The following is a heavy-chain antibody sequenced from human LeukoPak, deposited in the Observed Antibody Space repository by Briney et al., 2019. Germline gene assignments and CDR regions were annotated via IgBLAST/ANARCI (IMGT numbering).Heavy chain of an antibody. CDR1: GYTFTGYY. D-gene: IGHD6-13*01. V-gene: IGHV1-2*06. Sequence: ASVKVSCKASGYTFTGYYMHWVRQAPGQGLEWMGRINPNSGGTNYAQKFQGRVTMTRDTSISTAYMELSRLRSDDTAVYYCARDKGLAAARYYFDYWGQGTLVTVSS. J-gene: IGHJ4*02. CDR2: INPNSGGT. CDR3: ARDKGLAAARYYFDY.